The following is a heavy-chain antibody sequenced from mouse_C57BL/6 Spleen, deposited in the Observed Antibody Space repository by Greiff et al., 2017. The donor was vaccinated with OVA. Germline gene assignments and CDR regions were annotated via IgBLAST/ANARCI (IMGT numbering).Heavy chain of an antibody. D-gene: IGHD5-1*01. Sequence: QVQLQQPGAELVKPGASVKMSCKASGYTFTSYWITWVKQRPGQGLEWIGDIYPGSGSTNYNEKYKSKATLTVDTSSSTAYMQLSSLTSEDSAVYYCARSRVLYWYFDVWGTGTTVTVSS. J-gene: IGHJ1*03. CDR2: IYPGSGST. CDR3: ARSRVLYWYFDV. CDR1: GYTFTSYW. V-gene: IGHV1-55*01.